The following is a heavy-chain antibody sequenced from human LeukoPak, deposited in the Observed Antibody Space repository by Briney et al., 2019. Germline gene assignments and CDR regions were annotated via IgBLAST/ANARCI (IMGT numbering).Heavy chain of an antibody. J-gene: IGHJ6*03. CDR2: INTNTGNP. Sequence: ASVKVSCKASGYTFTSYGIHWVRQAPGQGLEWMGWINTNTGNPTYAQGFTGRFVFSLETSVSTAYLQISSLKAEDTAVYYCARGSFELFGCMDVWGKGTTVTVSS. V-gene: IGHV7-4-1*02. CDR1: GYTFTSYG. CDR3: ARGSFELFGCMDV. D-gene: IGHD3-10*02.